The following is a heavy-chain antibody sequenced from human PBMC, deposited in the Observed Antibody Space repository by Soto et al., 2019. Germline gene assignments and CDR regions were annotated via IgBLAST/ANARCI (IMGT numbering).Heavy chain of an antibody. CDR1: GFTVSSNY. CDR2: IYSGGST. CDR3: AREPDQYDSSGYPHY. D-gene: IGHD3-22*01. Sequence: GGSLRLSCAASGFTVSSNYMSWVRQAPGKGLEWVSVIYSGGSTYYADSVKGRFTISRDNSKNTLYLQMNSLRAEDTAVYYCAREPDQYDSSGYPHYWGQGT. V-gene: IGHV3-66*01. J-gene: IGHJ4*02.